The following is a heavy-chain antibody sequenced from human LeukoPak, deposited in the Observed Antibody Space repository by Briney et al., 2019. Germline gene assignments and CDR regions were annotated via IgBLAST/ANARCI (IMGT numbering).Heavy chain of an antibody. Sequence: PSETLSLTCTVSGGSISSYYWSWIRQPPGKGLQWIGYIHSSGGSNYNPSLKSRVTLSVDTSKNQFSLKVSSVTAVDTAVYYCARGNLSCRGGSCYPNWFDPWGQGTLVTVSS. D-gene: IGHD2-15*01. CDR1: GGSISSYY. J-gene: IGHJ5*02. CDR2: IHSSGGS. V-gene: IGHV4-59*01. CDR3: ARGNLSCRGGSCYPNWFDP.